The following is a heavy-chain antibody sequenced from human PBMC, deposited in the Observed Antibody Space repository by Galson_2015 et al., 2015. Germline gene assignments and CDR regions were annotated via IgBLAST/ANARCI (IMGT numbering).Heavy chain of an antibody. CDR3: ARAQIHYYDSSGSIIDYYYGMDV. V-gene: IGHV3-11*06. CDR1: GFTFSDYY. D-gene: IGHD3-22*01. CDR2: ISSSSSYT. J-gene: IGHJ6*02. Sequence: SLRLSCAASGFTFSDYYMSWIRQAPGKGLEWVSYISSSSSYTNYADSVKGRFTISRDNAKNSLYLQMNSLRAEDTAVYYCARAQIHYYDSSGSIIDYYYGMDVWGQGTTVTVSS.